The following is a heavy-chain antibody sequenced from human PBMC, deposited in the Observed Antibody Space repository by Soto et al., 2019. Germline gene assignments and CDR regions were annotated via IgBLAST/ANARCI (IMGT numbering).Heavy chain of an antibody. J-gene: IGHJ4*02. V-gene: IGHV3-23*01. CDR1: GFNFSSYA. CDR3: AKDLPYFDN. CDR2: IRGTGGST. Sequence: PGGSLRLSCAASGFNFSSYAMSWVRQAPGKGLEWVSGIRGTGGSTFYADSVKGRFTISRDNSKYTLSLQMNNLRAEDTAVYYCAKDLPYFDNWGRGTLVTVSS.